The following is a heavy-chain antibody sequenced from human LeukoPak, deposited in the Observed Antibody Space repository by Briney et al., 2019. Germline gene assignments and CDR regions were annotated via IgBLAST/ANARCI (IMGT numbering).Heavy chain of an antibody. Sequence: PGGSLRLSCAASGFTFSNYWVHWVRQAPGKGLVWVSRINSDGSSTSYADSVKGRFTISRDNAKNTLYLQMNSLRAEDTAVYSCVRHSGSGSYYNLDHWGQGTLVTVSS. D-gene: IGHD3-10*01. V-gene: IGHV3-74*01. CDR3: VRHSGSGSYYNLDH. J-gene: IGHJ4*02. CDR1: GFTFSNYW. CDR2: INSDGSST.